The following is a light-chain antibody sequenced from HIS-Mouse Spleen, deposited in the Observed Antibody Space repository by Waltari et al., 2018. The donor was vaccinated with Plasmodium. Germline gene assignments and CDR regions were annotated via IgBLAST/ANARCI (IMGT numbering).Light chain of an antibody. CDR2: EGS. CDR1: SSDVGRYNL. J-gene: IGLJ1*01. Sequence: QSALTQPAPVSGSPGQSITISCPGTSSDVGRYNLVSWYHQHTGKAPKPMIYEGSKRPSGVSNRFSGSKSGNTASLTISGLQAEDEGDYYCCSYAGSSTYVFGTGTKVTVL. V-gene: IGLV2-23*01. CDR3: CSYAGSSTYV.